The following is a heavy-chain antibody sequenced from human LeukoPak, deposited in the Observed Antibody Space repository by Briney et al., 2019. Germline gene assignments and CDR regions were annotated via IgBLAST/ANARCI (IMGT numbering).Heavy chain of an antibody. CDR2: IYYSGST. CDR3: ANIRTWGAVAVLE. V-gene: IGHV4-59*05. Sequence: SETLSLTCTVSGGSISSYYWSWIRQPPGKGLEWIGSIYYSGSTYYNPSLKSRVTISVDTSKNQFSLKLSSVTAADTAVYYCANIRTWGAVAVLEWGQGTLVTVSS. J-gene: IGHJ4*02. D-gene: IGHD6-19*01. CDR1: GGSISSYY.